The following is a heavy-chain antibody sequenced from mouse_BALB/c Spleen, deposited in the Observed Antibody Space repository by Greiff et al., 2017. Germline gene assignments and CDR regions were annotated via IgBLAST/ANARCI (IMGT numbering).Heavy chain of an antibody. V-gene: IGHV2-6-7*01. Sequence: VKVEESGPGLVAPSQSLSITCTVSGFSLTGYGVNWVRQPPGKGLEWLGMIWGDGSTDYNSALKSRLSISKDNSKSQVFLKMNSLQTDDTARYYCARDDGYYHYYAMDYWGQGTSVTVSS. D-gene: IGHD2-3*01. CDR2: IWGDGST. J-gene: IGHJ4*01. CDR1: GFSLTGYG. CDR3: ARDDGYYHYYAMDY.